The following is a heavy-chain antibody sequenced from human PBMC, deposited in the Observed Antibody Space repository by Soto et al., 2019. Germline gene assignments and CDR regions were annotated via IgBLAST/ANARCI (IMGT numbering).Heavy chain of an antibody. D-gene: IGHD4-17*01. J-gene: IGHJ5*01. CDR3: AKEGDYGDYAGENWFDS. Sequence: EVQLVESGGGLVQPGGSLRLSCAASGFTFFAYWIHWVRQVPGKGLVWVSRINSDGSHTSYADSVRGRFTISRDNPKNTVYLQMNSLTAEDTAVYDCAKEGDYGDYAGENWFDSWGQGSLVTVSS. V-gene: IGHV3-74*01. CDR1: GFTFFAYW. CDR2: INSDGSHT.